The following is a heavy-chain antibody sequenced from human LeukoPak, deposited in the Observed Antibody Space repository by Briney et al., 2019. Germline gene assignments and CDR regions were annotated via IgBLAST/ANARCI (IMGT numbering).Heavy chain of an antibody. J-gene: IGHJ4*01. CDR2: ISAYNGNT. Sequence: GASVKDSCKASGYIFTTYGISSVRQAPGQGLEWMGWISAYNGNTNYPQKLQGRVTMTTDTSTSTAYMELTSLGSDDTAIYYCARDFSPGVLPGYYPLEYWGQGTLVTVSS. D-gene: IGHD3-9*01. CDR3: ARDFSPGVLPGYYPLEY. CDR1: GYIFTTYG. V-gene: IGHV1-18*01.